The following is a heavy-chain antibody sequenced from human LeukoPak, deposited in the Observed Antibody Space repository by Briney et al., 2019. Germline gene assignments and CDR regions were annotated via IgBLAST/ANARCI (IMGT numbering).Heavy chain of an antibody. V-gene: IGHV3-21*01. CDR1: GFTFSSYS. CDR2: ISSSSSYI. CDR3: ARDLAYYDILTGYYQGYYFDY. Sequence: GGSLRLSCAASGFTFSSYSMNWVRQAPGKGLEWVSSISSSSSYIYYADSVKGRFTISRGNAKNSLYLQMNSLRAEDTAVYYCARDLAYYDILTGYYQGYYFDYWGQGTLVTVSS. J-gene: IGHJ4*02. D-gene: IGHD3-9*01.